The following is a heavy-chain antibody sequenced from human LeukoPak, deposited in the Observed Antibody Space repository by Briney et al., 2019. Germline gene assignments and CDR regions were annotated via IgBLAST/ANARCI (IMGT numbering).Heavy chain of an antibody. CDR1: DLNMIGYY. Sequence: PSETLSLTCAVFDLNMIGYYWSWIRQPPGKGLEWIGEIDHSGSTTYNPSLKGRVSISIDTSRNQFYSTANSVSAADTAVYYCALVLYHSGRPGPWGQGTPVTVSS. V-gene: IGHV4-34*08. J-gene: IGHJ5*02. CDR3: ALVLYHSGRPGP. CDR2: IDHSGST. D-gene: IGHD1-14*01.